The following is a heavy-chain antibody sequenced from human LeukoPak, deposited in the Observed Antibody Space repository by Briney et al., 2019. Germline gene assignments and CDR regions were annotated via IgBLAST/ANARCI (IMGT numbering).Heavy chain of an antibody. Sequence: GRSLRLSCAASGYTFSSYAMHGVRQAPGKGLEWVAVISYDGSNKYYADSVKGRFTISRDNSKNTLYLQMNSLRAEDTAVYYCARSRGPYYYYYGMDVWGQGTTVTVSS. CDR3: ARSRGPYYYYYGMDV. J-gene: IGHJ6*02. CDR2: ISYDGSNK. CDR1: GYTFSSYA. V-gene: IGHV3-30-3*01. D-gene: IGHD2-15*01.